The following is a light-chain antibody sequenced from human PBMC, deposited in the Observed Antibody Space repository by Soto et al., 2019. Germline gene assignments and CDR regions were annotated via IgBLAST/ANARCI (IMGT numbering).Light chain of an antibody. Sequence: QSALTQPASVSGSPGQSVTISCTATTSDIGDYKYVSWYQQHPGKAPKLVIYEVSNRPLGVSNRFSGSKSGNAASLTISGLQAEDEADYYCSSYTSSSPRVFGGGTQLTVL. V-gene: IGLV2-14*01. CDR2: EVS. CDR3: SSYTSSSPRV. J-gene: IGLJ3*02. CDR1: TSDIGDYKY.